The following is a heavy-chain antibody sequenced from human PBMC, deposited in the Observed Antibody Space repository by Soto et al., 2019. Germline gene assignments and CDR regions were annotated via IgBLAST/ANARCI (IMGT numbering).Heavy chain of an antibody. J-gene: IGHJ5*02. CDR1: GFPFSSTD. V-gene: IGHV3-23*01. CDR3: AKNSGWFNT. D-gene: IGHD3-10*01. CDR2: IDGSGGTT. Sequence: GGSLRLSCAASGFPFSSTDMTWVRQAPGKGREWVSTIDGSGGTTYYADSVKGRFTISRDNSINTVFLQMNSLRADDTALYFCAKNSGWFNTWGQGALVTVSS.